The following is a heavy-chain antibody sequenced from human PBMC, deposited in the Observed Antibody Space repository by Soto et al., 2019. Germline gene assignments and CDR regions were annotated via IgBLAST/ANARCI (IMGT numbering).Heavy chain of an antibody. V-gene: IGHV1-69*01. D-gene: IGHD4-17*01. Sequence: LVKLSCKASGGTISSYAISWVRQAPGQGLEWMGGIIPIFGTANYAQKFQGRVTITADESTSTAYMELSSLRSEDTAVYYCARAGMLNDYRGLYYYYYGMDVWGQGTTVTVSS. J-gene: IGHJ6*02. CDR2: IIPIFGTA. CDR1: GGTISSYA. CDR3: ARAGMLNDYRGLYYYYYGMDV.